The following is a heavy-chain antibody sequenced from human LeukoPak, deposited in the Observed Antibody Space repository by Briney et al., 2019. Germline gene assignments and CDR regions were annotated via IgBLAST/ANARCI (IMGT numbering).Heavy chain of an antibody. J-gene: IGHJ4*02. CDR3: ASQFWWAAVAGTTLDY. CDR2: IKEDGSEK. CDR1: GFTFSSYW. Sequence: GGSLRLSCIASGFTFSSYWMSWFRQAPEGGLEWVANIKEDGSEKYYVDSVKGRFTISRDNAKISLYLQMNSLRAEDTAVYYCASQFWWAAVAGTTLDYWGQGTLVTVSS. V-gene: IGHV3-7*05. D-gene: IGHD6-19*01.